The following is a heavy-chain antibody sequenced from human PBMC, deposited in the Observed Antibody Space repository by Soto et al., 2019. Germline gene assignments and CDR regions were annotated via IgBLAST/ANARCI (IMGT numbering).Heavy chain of an antibody. J-gene: IGHJ5*02. CDR2: IYYGGST. CDR3: ARDSSSWQYNWFDP. Sequence: PSETLSLTCTVSGGSISSGGYYWSWIRQHPGKGLEWIGYIYYGGSTYYNPSLKSRVTISVDTSKNQFSLKLSSVTAADTAVYYCARDSSSWQYNWFDPWGQGTLVTVSS. CDR1: GGSISSGGYY. V-gene: IGHV4-31*03. D-gene: IGHD6-13*01.